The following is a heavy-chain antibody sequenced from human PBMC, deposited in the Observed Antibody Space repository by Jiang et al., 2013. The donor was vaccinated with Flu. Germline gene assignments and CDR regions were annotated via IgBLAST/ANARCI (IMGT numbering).Heavy chain of an antibody. CDR2: IYPGDSDT. Sequence: GAEVKKPGESLKISCKGSGYSFTSYWIGWVRQMPGKGLEWMGIIYPGDSDTRYSPSFQGQVTISADKSISTAYLQWSSLKASDTAMYYCARNSFGELLYRQRAFSVYYYGMDVWGQGTTVTVSS. CDR1: GYSFTSYW. V-gene: IGHV5-51*01. CDR3: ARNSFGELLYRQRAFSVYYYGMDV. J-gene: IGHJ6*02. D-gene: IGHD3-10*01.